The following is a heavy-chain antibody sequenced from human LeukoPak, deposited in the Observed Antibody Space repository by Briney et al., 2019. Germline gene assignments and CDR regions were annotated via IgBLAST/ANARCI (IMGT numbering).Heavy chain of an antibody. D-gene: IGHD6-6*01. CDR2: INHSGST. J-gene: IGHJ4*02. CDR3: ARGIAARPMASHYFDY. CDR1: GGSFSGYY. V-gene: IGHV4-34*01. Sequence: PSETLSLTCAVYGGSFSGYYWSWIRQPPGKGLEWIGEINHSGSTNYNPSLNSRVTISVDTSKNQFSLKLSSVTAADTAVYYCARGIAARPMASHYFDYWGQGTLVTVSS.